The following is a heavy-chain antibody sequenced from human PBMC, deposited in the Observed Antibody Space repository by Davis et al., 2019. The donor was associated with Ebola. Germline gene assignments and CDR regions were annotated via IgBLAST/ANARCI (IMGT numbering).Heavy chain of an antibody. CDR3: AKRGGDFNYHGMDV. Sequence: GESLKISCAGSGFNLSTTYMSWVRQAPGKGLDWVSSLYPGSSTYYADSVKGRFTISRDNSKNTLFLQMNSLRAEDTAIYYCAKRGGDFNYHGMDVWGQGTTVTVSS. CDR1: GFNLSTTY. J-gene: IGHJ6*02. D-gene: IGHD3-16*01. V-gene: IGHV3-53*01. CDR2: LYPGSST.